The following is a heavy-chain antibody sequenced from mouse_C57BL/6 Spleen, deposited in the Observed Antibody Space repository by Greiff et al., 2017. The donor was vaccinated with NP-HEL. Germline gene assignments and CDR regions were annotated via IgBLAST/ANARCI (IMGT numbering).Heavy chain of an antibody. J-gene: IGHJ2*01. CDR1: GYTFTSYW. CDR3: ARFGYSNSYPFDY. Sequence: QVQLQQSGAELVKPGASVKMSCKASGYTFTSYWITWVKQRPGQGLEWIGDIYPGSGSTNYNEKFKSKATLTVDTSSSTAYMQLSSLTSEDSAVYYCARFGYSNSYPFDYWGQGTTLTVSS. V-gene: IGHV1-55*01. D-gene: IGHD2-5*01. CDR2: IYPGSGST.